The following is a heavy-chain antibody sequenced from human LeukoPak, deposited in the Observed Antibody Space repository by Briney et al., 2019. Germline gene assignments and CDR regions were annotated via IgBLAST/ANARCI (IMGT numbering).Heavy chain of an antibody. CDR1: GYTFTSYY. CDR3: ARDPNGYTPLNY. Sequence: GASVKVSCKASGYTFTSYYMHWVRQAPGQGLEWMGIINPGIGSTTHAQKFQGRVTMTGDTSTSTAYMELSSLRSEDTAIYYCARDPNGYTPLNYWGQGTLVTVSS. J-gene: IGHJ4*02. CDR2: INPGIGST. D-gene: IGHD5-24*01. V-gene: IGHV1-46*01.